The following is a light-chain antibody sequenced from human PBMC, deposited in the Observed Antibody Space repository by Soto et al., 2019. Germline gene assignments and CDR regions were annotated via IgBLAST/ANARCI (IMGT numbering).Light chain of an antibody. Sequence: QSVLTQPPSASGTPGQRVTISCSGSASNIGSNYVYWYQQFPGMAPKLLIYRNNQRPSGVPGRFSGSKSGTSASLAISGLRSEDEGDYFCAAWDDTLSELFGTGTKVTVL. CDR1: ASNIGSNY. CDR2: RNN. CDR3: AAWDDTLSEL. J-gene: IGLJ1*01. V-gene: IGLV1-47*01.